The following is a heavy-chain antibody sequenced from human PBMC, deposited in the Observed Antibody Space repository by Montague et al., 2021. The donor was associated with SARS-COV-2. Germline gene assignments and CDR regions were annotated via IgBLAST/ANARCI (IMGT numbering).Heavy chain of an antibody. D-gene: IGHD6-6*01. Sequence: SLRLSCAASGFTFSSYSVNWVRQAPGKGLEWISYISSNTNIIYYADSVKGRFTISRDNARNSLYLQMNGLRVDDTAVYYCAKDLVLRAARPDALDVWGQGTVVTVSS. CDR3: AKDLVLRAARPDALDV. V-gene: IGHV3-48*04. CDR1: GFTFSSYS. CDR2: ISSNTNII. J-gene: IGHJ3*01.